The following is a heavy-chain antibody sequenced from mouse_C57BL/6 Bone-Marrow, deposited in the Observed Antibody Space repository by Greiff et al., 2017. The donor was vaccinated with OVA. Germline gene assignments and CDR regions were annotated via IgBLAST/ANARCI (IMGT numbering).Heavy chain of an antibody. J-gene: IGHJ4*01. CDR2: INSDGGST. CDR1: EYEFPSHD. Sequence: DVKLVEPGGGLVQPGESLKLSCESYEYEFPSHDMSWVRQTPEKRLELVAAINSDGGSTYYPDTMERRFIISRDNTKKTLDLQMSSLRSEDTALDYWARVGYYAMDYWGQGTSVTVSS. V-gene: IGHV5-2*01. CDR3: ARVGYYAMDY.